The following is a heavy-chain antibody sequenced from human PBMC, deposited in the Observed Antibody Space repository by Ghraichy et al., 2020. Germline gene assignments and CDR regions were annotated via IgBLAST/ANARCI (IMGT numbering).Heavy chain of an antibody. D-gene: IGHD3/OR15-3a*01. V-gene: IGHV3-74*01. CDR1: GFTFSRYW. J-gene: IGHJ4*02. Sequence: GVSLRFSCAASGFTFSRYWMHWVRQAPGKGLVWVSRINSDGSSTSYADSVKGRFTISRDNAKNTLYLQMNSLRAEDTAVYYCARGFWTGYYNDYWGQGTLVTVSS. CDR3: ARGFWTGYYNDY. CDR2: INSDGSST.